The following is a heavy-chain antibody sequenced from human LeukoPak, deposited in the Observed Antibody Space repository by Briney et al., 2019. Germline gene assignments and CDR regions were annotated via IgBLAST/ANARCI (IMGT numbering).Heavy chain of an antibody. CDR2: IYYSGST. J-gene: IGHJ4*02. D-gene: IGHD6-6*01. CDR3: AREPIEYSSTDFDY. V-gene: IGHV4-39*07. CDR1: GGSISSSSYY. Sequence: SETLSLTCTVSGGSISSSSYYWGWIRQPPGKGLEWIGSIYYSGSTYYNPSLKSRVTISVDTSKNQFSLKLSSVTAADTAVYYCAREPIEYSSTDFDYWGQGTLVTVSS.